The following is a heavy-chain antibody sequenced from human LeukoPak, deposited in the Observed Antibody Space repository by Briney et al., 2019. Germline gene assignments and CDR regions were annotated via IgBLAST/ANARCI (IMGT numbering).Heavy chain of an antibody. CDR3: ARKGSGSQMDY. D-gene: IGHD3-10*01. CDR1: EDSASSNNVA. J-gene: IGHJ4*02. V-gene: IGHV6-1*01. Sequence: SQTLSLTCAISEDSASSNNVAWNWIRQSPSRGLEWLGRTYYRSKWYNDYAVSMKSRITINPDTSKNQFSLQLNSVTPEDTAVYYCARKGSGSQMDYWGQGTLVTVSS. CDR2: TYYRSKWYN.